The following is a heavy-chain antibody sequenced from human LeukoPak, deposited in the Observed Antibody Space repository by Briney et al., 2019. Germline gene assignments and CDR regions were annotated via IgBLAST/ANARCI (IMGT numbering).Heavy chain of an antibody. V-gene: IGHV1-2*02. D-gene: IGHD3-22*01. CDR1: GYTFIGYY. CDR2: INPNSGGT. J-gene: IGHJ4*02. Sequence: ASVKVSCKASGYTFIGYYVYWVRQAPGQGLEWMGWINPNSGGTNYAQKFQGRVTMTRDTSISTAYMELSRLRSDDTAVYYCAREYHSSGSYTFDNWGQGTLVTVYS. CDR3: AREYHSSGSYTFDN.